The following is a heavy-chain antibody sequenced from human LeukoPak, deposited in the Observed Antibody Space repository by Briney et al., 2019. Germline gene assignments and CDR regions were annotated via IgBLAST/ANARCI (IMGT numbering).Heavy chain of an antibody. CDR3: VKGRDFWSGLDV. D-gene: IGHD3-3*01. CDR1: GFFLDDYG. V-gene: IGHV3-9*01. CDR2: ISWQSRTR. J-gene: IGHJ6*02. Sequence: GGSLTLSCVASGFFLDDYGMHWVRQVPGKGLEWVSGISWQSRTRKYADSVRGRFTISRDNAKNSLYLQMNSLKLEDTALYYCVKGRDFWSGLDVWGQGTMVTVS.